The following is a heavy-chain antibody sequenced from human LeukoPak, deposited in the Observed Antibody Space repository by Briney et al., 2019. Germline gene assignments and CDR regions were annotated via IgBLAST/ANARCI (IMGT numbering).Heavy chain of an antibody. CDR3: ARGSGWYDPDLDY. J-gene: IGHJ4*02. Sequence: SQALSLTCTVSGGAISRGDYYWSWIRQPPGKGLEWIGYIYYSGSTYYNPSLKSRVTISVDTSKNQFSLKLSSVTAADTAVYYCARGSGWYDPDLDYWGQGTLVTVSS. CDR2: IYYSGST. V-gene: IGHV4-30-4*01. CDR1: GGAISRGDYY. D-gene: IGHD6-19*01.